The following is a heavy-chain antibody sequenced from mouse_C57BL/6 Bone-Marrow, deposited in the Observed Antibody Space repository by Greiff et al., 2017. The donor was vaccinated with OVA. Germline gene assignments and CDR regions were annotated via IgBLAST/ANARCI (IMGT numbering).Heavy chain of an antibody. V-gene: IGHV3-6*01. D-gene: IGHD2-3*01. J-gene: IGHJ1*03. CDR2: ISYDGSN. Sequence: EVQLVESRPGLVKPSQSLSLTCSVTGYSITSGYYWNWIRQFPGNKLEWMGYISYDGSNNYNPSLKNRISITRDTSKNQFFLKLNSVTTEDTATYYCAREDDGYYYWYFDVWGTGTTVTVSS. CDR3: AREDDGYYYWYFDV. CDR1: GYSITSGYY.